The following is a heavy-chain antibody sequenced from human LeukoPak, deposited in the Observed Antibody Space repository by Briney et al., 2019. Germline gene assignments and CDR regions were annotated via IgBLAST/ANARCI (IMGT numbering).Heavy chain of an antibody. V-gene: IGHV3-7*01. D-gene: IGHD2-8*02. J-gene: IGHJ4*02. CDR3: ARWTYWREHYFDY. Sequence: GGSLRLSCAASGFTFSSYWMSWVRQAPGKGLEWVANIKQDGSEKYYVDSVKGRFTTSRDNAKNSLYLQMNSLRAEDTAVYYCARWTYWREHYFDYWGQGTLVTVSS. CDR1: GFTFSSYW. CDR2: IKQDGSEK.